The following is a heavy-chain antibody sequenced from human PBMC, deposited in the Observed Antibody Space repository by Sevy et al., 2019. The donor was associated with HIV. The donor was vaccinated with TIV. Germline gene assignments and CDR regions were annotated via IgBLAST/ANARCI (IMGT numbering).Heavy chain of an antibody. CDR1: GGSISSSDSY. Sequence: SETLSLTCTVSGGSISSSDSYWSWIRQPPGKGLEWIGYLHYSGGTYYNPFLKSRVAMSVDTSEKQFSLRLSFLTAADRAIYYCASKRGYSHGPFYYWGQGTLVTVSS. V-gene: IGHV4-30-4*01. J-gene: IGHJ4*02. D-gene: IGHD5-18*01. CDR2: LHYSGGT. CDR3: ASKRGYSHGPFYY.